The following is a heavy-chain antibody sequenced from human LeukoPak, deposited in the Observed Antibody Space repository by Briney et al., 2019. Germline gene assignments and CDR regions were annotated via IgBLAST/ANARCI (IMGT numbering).Heavy chain of an antibody. CDR3: AKDDYGGNSGIDY. CDR1: GFTVSSNY. V-gene: IGHV3-53*01. CDR2: IYSGGST. J-gene: IGHJ4*02. D-gene: IGHD4-23*01. Sequence: GGSLRLSCAASGFTVSSNYMSWVRQAPGKGLEWVSVIYSGGSTYYADSVKGRFTISRDNSKNTLYLQMNSLRAEDTAVYYCAKDDYGGNSGIDYWGQGTLVTVSS.